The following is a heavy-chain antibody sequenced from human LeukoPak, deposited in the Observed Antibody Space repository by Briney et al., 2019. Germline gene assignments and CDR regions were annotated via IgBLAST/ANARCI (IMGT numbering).Heavy chain of an antibody. Sequence: SETLPLTCTVSGRSISSYYWSWIRQPPGKGLEWIGYTYYSGSTNYNPSLKSRVTISVDTSENQFSLKLSSVTAADTAVYYCARGTVAGFDYWGQGTLVTVSS. CDR2: TYYSGST. J-gene: IGHJ4*02. CDR1: GRSISSYY. D-gene: IGHD6-19*01. CDR3: ARGTVAGFDY. V-gene: IGHV4-59*01.